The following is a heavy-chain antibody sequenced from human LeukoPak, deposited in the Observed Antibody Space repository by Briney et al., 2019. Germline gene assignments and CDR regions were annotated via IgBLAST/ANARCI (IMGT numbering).Heavy chain of an antibody. CDR2: INPNSGGT. CDR1: GYTFTGYY. Sequence: GASVKVSCKASGYTFTGYYMHWVRQAPGQGLEWMGWINPNSGGTNYAQKFQGRVTMTRDTSISTAYMELSRLRSDDTAAYYCASLHMGITIFGVVSSRENAFDIWGQGTMVTVSS. D-gene: IGHD3-3*01. V-gene: IGHV1-2*02. CDR3: ASLHMGITIFGVVSSRENAFDI. J-gene: IGHJ3*02.